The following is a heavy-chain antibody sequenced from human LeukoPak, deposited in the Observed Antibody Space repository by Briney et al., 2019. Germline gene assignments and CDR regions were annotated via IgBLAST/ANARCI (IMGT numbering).Heavy chain of an antibody. CDR2: IYTSGST. D-gene: IGHD2-15*01. J-gene: IGHJ4*02. Sequence: SETLSLTRTVSGGSISSYYWSWIRQPAGKGLEWIGRIYTSGSTNYNPSLKSRVTMSVDTSKNQFSLKLSSVTAADTAVYYCAREGGRTGYCSGGSCYPFDYWGQGTLVTVSS. CDR1: GGSISSYY. CDR3: AREGGRTGYCSGGSCYPFDY. V-gene: IGHV4-4*07.